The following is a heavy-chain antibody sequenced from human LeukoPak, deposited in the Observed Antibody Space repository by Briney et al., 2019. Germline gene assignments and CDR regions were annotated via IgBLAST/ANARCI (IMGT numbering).Heavy chain of an antibody. CDR2: ISSSSSYI. J-gene: IGHJ4*02. CDR1: GFTFSSYS. V-gene: IGHV3-21*01. CDR3: ARNVLVTAIRYDY. Sequence: GGSLRLSCAASGFTFSSYSMNWVRQAPGKGLEWVSSISSSSSYIYYADSVKGRFTISRDNAKNSLYLQMNSLRAEDTAVYYCARNVLVTAIRYDYWGQGTLVTVSS. D-gene: IGHD2-21*02.